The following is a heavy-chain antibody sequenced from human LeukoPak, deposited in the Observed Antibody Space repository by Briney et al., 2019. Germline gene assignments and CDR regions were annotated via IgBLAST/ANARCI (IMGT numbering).Heavy chain of an antibody. CDR1: GFTFTTYW. Sequence: GGSLRLSCAASGFTFTTYWMSWVRQLPGKGLECVANINQDGTEKYYVDSVKGRFTISRDNAKNSLYLQMNSLRAEDTAVYYCAREGRYCTNGVCYTLYYYYYMDVWGKGTTVTVSS. CDR2: INQDGTEK. CDR3: AREGRYCTNGVCYTLYYYYYMDV. V-gene: IGHV3-7*01. D-gene: IGHD2-8*01. J-gene: IGHJ6*03.